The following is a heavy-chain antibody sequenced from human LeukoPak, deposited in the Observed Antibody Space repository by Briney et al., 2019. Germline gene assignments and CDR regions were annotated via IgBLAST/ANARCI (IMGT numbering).Heavy chain of an antibody. V-gene: IGHV3-11*06. CDR1: TFTFIDYD. J-gene: IGHJ4*02. CDR3: ARDSKLRADSGYDLADY. Sequence: KAGGSLRLSCTASTFTFIDYDMGWVRQAPGKGLEWVSSICAGSSYEFAADSVQGRFTISRDNAKNSLYLQMNSLRAEDTAVYYCARDSKLRADSGYDLADYWGQGTLVTVSS. D-gene: IGHD5-12*01. CDR2: ICAGSSYE.